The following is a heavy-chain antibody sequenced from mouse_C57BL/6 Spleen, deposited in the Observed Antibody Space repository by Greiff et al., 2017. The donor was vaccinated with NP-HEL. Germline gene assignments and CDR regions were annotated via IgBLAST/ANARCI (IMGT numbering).Heavy chain of an antibody. CDR2: IDPSDSYT. Sequence: QVQLQQPGAELVMPGASVKLSCKASGYTFTSYWMHWVKQRPGQGLEWIGEIDPSDSYTNYNQQFKGKSTLTVDKSSSTAYMQRSSLTAEDSAVYYCARWSTVVAKAGVDYWGQGTTLTVSS. CDR1: GYTFTSYW. D-gene: IGHD1-1*01. J-gene: IGHJ2*01. CDR3: ARWSTVVAKAGVDY. V-gene: IGHV1-69*01.